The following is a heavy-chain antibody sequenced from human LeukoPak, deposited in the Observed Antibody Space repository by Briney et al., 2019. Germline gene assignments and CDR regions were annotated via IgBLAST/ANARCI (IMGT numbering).Heavy chain of an antibody. Sequence: SQTLYLTCTVSRGSISSGNYYWSWIRQPAGKGLEWIGRFHTRGSTNYNPSLKSRVTISVDPSKNQSSLKLSSVTAADTAVYYCARDLLHRGYAFDIWGQGTMVTVSS. CDR2: FHTRGST. CDR1: RGSISSGNYY. J-gene: IGHJ3*02. D-gene: IGHD5-12*01. V-gene: IGHV4-61*02. CDR3: ARDLLHRGYAFDI.